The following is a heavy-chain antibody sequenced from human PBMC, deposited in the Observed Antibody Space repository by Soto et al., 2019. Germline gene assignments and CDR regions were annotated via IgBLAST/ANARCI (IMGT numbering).Heavy chain of an antibody. D-gene: IGHD4-17*01. CDR3: ARDVDVGDNGLDY. Sequence: QVQLVESGGGVVQPGRSLRLSCAASGFSFSSYGMHWVRQAPGKGLEWVAVILDDGSDKDYTDAVKGRFTISRDNPKKTRKRERNSWRAEDTAFNYCARDVDVGDNGLDYWGQGTLVTVSS. J-gene: IGHJ4*02. V-gene: IGHV3-33*01. CDR1: GFSFSSYG. CDR2: ILDDGSDK.